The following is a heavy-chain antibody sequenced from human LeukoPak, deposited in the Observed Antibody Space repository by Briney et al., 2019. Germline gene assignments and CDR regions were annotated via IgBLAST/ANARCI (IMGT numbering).Heavy chain of an antibody. CDR1: GYTFTSYG. CDR2: ISAYNGNT. D-gene: IGHD3-3*01. CDR3: ARIRDTVFWSGYYHKKYYFDY. V-gene: IGHV1-18*01. Sequence: ASVKVSCKASGYTFTSYGISWVRQAPGQGREWMGWISAYNGNTNYAQKLQGRVTMTTDTSASTAYMELRSLRSDDTAVYYCARIRDTVFWSGYYHKKYYFDYWGQGTLVTVSS. J-gene: IGHJ4*02.